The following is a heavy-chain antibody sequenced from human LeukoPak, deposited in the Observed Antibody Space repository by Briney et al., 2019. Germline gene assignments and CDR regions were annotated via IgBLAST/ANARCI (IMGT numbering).Heavy chain of an antibody. J-gene: IGHJ4*02. CDR3: ARRYSPSIEYYFDY. CDR1: GFTFSDYY. D-gene: IGHD2-15*01. Sequence: GGSLRLSCAASGFTFSDYYMSWIRQAPGKGLEWVSYVSSSGSTIYYADSVKGRFTISRDNAKNSLYLQMNSLRAEDTAVYYCARRYSPSIEYYFDYWGQGTLVTVSS. CDR2: VSSSGSTI. V-gene: IGHV3-11*01.